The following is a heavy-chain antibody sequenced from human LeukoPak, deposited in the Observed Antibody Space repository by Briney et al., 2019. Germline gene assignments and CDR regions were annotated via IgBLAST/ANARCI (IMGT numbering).Heavy chain of an antibody. CDR2: ISSTSDYI. CDR1: GFSFNSYS. CDR3: AKDARNRLLYHGGYFDY. V-gene: IGHV3-21*01. D-gene: IGHD2-8*01. Sequence: GGSLRLSCAASGFSFNSYSMNWVRQAPGKGLEWVSSISSTSDYIYYADSVKGRFTISRDNAKNSLYLQMNSLRAEDTAVYYCAKDARNRLLYHGGYFDYWGQGTLVTVSS. J-gene: IGHJ4*02.